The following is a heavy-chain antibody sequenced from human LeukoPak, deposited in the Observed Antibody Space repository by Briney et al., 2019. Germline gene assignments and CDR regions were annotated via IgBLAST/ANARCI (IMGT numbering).Heavy chain of an antibody. Sequence: GGSLRLSCTASGFSFSGYNMKWVRQAPGKGLEWVSSIRSTGSYIHYADSVKGRFTVSRDNAKNSLYLQMNSLKAEDTAVYYCARDVVTEVVTLTTTGSWGQGTLVTVSS. CDR2: IRSTGSYI. CDR3: ARDVVTEVVTLTTTGS. CDR1: GFSFSGYN. D-gene: IGHD2-21*02. J-gene: IGHJ5*02. V-gene: IGHV3-21*06.